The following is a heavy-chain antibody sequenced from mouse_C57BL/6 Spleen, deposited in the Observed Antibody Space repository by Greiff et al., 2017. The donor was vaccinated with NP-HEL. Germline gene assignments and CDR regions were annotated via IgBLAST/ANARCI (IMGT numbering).Heavy chain of an antibody. V-gene: IGHV5-17*01. J-gene: IGHJ4*01. CDR2: ISSGSSTI. Sequence: EVKLVESGGGLVKPGGSLKLSCAASGFTFSDYGMHWVRQAPEKGLEWVAYISSGSSTIYYADTVKGRFTISRDNAKNTLFLQMTSLRSEDTAMYYCARPGDGYAMDYWGQGTSVTVSS. CDR1: GFTFSDYG. D-gene: IGHD3-1*01. CDR3: ARPGDGYAMDY.